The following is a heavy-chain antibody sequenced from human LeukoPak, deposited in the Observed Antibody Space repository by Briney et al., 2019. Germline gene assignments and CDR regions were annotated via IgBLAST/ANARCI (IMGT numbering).Heavy chain of an antibody. CDR1: XXSXXSSXYY. V-gene: IGHV4-39*01. J-gene: IGHJ4*02. CDR3: XXXXXXXXXXEPPFYFDY. CDR2: IYYSGST. Sequence: VXXXSXXSSXYYWGWIRQPPGXXLEWIGSIYYSGSTYYNPSLKSRVTISVXTSKNQFSLKLSSVTAADTAVYXXXXXXXXXXXXEPPFYFDYWGQGTLVTVSS. D-gene: IGHD1-26*01.